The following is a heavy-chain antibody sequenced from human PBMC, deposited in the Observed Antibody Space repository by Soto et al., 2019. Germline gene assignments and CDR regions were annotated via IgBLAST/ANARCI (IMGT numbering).Heavy chain of an antibody. CDR2: ISYDATST. Sequence: GGSLRLSCAPSGFAFDAYSLHWVRQAPGKGLEWVAVISYDATSTFYSASVKGRFTISRDNSKNTLYLQMSSLRAEDTAVYYCARVHSSSYHYFDYWGQGTLVTVSS. D-gene: IGHD6-13*01. J-gene: IGHJ4*02. V-gene: IGHV3-30*14. CDR3: ARVHSSSYHYFDY. CDR1: GFAFDAYS.